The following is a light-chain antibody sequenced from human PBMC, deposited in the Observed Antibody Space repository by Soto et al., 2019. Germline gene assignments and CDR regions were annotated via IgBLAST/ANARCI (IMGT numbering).Light chain of an antibody. CDR1: QSISSN. CDR3: QHRANWPLT. Sequence: EIVMTQSPATLSVSPGERATLSCRASQSISSNLAWYQQKPGQAPRLLIYGPSTRATGIPARFSGSGSGTEFTLTISSLQSEDFAVYYCQHRANWPLTFGGGTKVEIK. CDR2: GPS. V-gene: IGKV3-15*01. J-gene: IGKJ4*01.